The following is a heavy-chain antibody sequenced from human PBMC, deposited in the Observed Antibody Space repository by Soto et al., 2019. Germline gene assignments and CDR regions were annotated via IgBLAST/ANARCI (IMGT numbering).Heavy chain of an antibody. CDR1: GGTFSSYT. D-gene: IGHD1-26*01. J-gene: IGHJ6*02. Sequence: QVQLVQSGAEVKKPGSSVKVSCKASGGTFSSYTISWVRQAPGQGLEWMGRIIPILGIGNYAQKFQGRVTITADKSTSTAYMELSSLRSEDTAVYYCARDRGSGNGMDVWGQGTTVTVSS. CDR3: ARDRGSGNGMDV. CDR2: IIPILGIG. V-gene: IGHV1-69*08.